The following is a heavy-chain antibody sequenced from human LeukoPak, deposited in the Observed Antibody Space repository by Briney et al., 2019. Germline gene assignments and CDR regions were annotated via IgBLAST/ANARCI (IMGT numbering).Heavy chain of an antibody. CDR1: GGSISSYY. V-gene: IGHV4-4*07. CDR2: IYTSGST. D-gene: IGHD2-15*01. J-gene: IGHJ5*02. Sequence: SETLSLTCTVSGGSISSYYWSWIRQPAGKGLEWIGRIYTSGSTNYNPSLKSRVTISVDKSKNQFSLKLSSVTAADTAVYYCARVSRSYPSPRVDYWFDPWGQGTLVTVSS. CDR3: ARVSRSYPSPRVDYWFDP.